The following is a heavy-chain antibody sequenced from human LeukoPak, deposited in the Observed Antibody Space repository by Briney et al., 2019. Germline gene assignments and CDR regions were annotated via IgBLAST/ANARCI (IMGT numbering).Heavy chain of an antibody. CDR2: FDPEDGEI. Sequence: ASVKVSCEVSGYTLTDLSIHWVRQAPGKGLEWMGGFDPEDGEIIYARKFQGRVTMTEDTSTDTAYMELSSLRSEDTAVYYCTTVDCSGGSCSVGYFDYWGQGTLVTVSS. V-gene: IGHV1-24*01. D-gene: IGHD2-15*01. CDR3: TTVDCSGGSCSVGYFDY. J-gene: IGHJ4*02. CDR1: GYTLTDLS.